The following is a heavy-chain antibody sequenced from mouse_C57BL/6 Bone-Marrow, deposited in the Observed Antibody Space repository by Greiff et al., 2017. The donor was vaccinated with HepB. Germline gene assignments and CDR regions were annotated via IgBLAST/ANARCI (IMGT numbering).Heavy chain of an antibody. CDR2: IYPGSGNT. Sequence: QVQLQQSGPELVKPGASVKISCKASGYSFTSYYIHWVKQRPGQGLEWIGWIYPGSGNTKYNEKFKGKATLTADTSSSTAYMQLSSLTSEDSAVYYCARSRGGYYFDYWGQGTTLTVSS. V-gene: IGHV1-66*01. CDR1: GYSFTSYY. J-gene: IGHJ2*01. D-gene: IGHD1-1*02. CDR3: ARSRGGYYFDY.